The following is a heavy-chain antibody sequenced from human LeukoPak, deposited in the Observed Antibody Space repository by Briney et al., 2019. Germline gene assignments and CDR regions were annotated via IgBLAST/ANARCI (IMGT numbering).Heavy chain of an antibody. J-gene: IGHJ4*02. CDR3: ARDPHLSGYLFDY. D-gene: IGHD3-22*01. CDR2: INPSGGST. CDR1: GYTFTSYY. Sequence: SVTVSCKASGYTFTSYYMHWVRQAPGQGLEWMGIINPSGGSTSYAQKFQGGVTMTRDTSTSTVYMELSSLRSEDTAVYYCARDPHLSGYLFDYWGQGTLVTVSS. V-gene: IGHV1-46*01.